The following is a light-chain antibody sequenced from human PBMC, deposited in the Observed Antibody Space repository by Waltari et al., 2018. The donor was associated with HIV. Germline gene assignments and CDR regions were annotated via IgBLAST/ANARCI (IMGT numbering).Light chain of an antibody. Sequence: QSALTQPASVSGSPGQSITIPCTGTSSDIGYYDTFSWYQLHPGKAPKLIISDVNNRPPGVSDRFSGSKSDNTASLTISGLQTDDEADYYCSSYSGITTLVFGGGTK. V-gene: IGLV2-14*01. CDR1: SSDIGYYDT. J-gene: IGLJ3*02. CDR3: SSYSGITTLV. CDR2: DVN.